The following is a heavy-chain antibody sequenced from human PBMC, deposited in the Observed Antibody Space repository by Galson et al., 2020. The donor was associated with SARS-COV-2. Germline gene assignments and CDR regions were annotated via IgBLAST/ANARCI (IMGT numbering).Heavy chain of an antibody. J-gene: IGHJ5*02. CDR1: GGSISGSSYY. V-gene: IGHV4-39*01. D-gene: IGHD2-2*01. Sequence: SQTLSLTCTVSGGSISGSSYYWNWIRQPPGKGLEWIGSISYTGSTYYNASLKSRLTISVDTSKNQFSLSLTSVTAADMAVYYWARRSGGGGSTTFGRWFDAWGQGTLVTVSS. CDR2: ISYTGST. CDR3: ARRSGGGGSTTFGRWFDA.